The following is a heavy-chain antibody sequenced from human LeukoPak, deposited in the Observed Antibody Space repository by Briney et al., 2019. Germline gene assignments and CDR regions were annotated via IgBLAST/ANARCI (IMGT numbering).Heavy chain of an antibody. J-gene: IGHJ4*02. Sequence: VGSLRLSCAASGFTFSSYVMSWVRQAPGKGLEWVSYINHNGKTIYYADSVKGRFTISRDNAKNSLYLQMNSLRDEDTAVYYCARDNDWAFDYWGQGTLVTVSS. D-gene: IGHD3-9*01. V-gene: IGHV3-48*02. CDR3: ARDNDWAFDY. CDR2: INHNGKTI. CDR1: GFTFSSYV.